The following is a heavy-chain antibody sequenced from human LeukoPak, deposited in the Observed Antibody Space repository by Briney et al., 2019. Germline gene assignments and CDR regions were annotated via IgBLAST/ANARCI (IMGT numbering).Heavy chain of an antibody. Sequence: SETLSLTCTVSGDSISNYYWSWIRQSPGKELQWIGYMYNRGSTIYNPSLKSRVTISTDTSKNQFSLRLTSVTAADTAVYYCARAEKAVTGTLDSWGQGTLITVSS. CDR2: MYNRGST. D-gene: IGHD6-19*01. CDR3: ARAEKAVTGTLDS. V-gene: IGHV4-59*01. CDR1: GDSISNYY. J-gene: IGHJ4*02.